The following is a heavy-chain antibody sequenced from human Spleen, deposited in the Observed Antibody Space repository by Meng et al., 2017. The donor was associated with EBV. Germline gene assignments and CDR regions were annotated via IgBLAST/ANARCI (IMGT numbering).Heavy chain of an antibody. CDR1: CVSISSGGYS. Sequence: LRLQESGSGLVRPSQDLSLPCAFSCVSISSGGYSWSWIRQPPGKGLEWIGYMHHSGSTYNNPSLKSRVTISVDRSKNQFSLKLSSVTAADTAVYYCAGGPTAMVTYFDYWGQGTLVTVSS. V-gene: IGHV4-30-2*01. CDR3: AGGPTAMVTYFDY. CDR2: MHHSGST. J-gene: IGHJ4*02. D-gene: IGHD5-18*01.